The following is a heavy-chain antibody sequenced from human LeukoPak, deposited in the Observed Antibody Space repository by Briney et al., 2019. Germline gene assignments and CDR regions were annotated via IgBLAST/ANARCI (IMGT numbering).Heavy chain of an antibody. CDR1: GYTLTELS. Sequence: ASVKVSCKVSGYTLTELSMHWVRQAPGKGLEWMGGFDPEDGETIYAQKFQGRVTMTEDTSTDTAYMELRSLRSDDTAVYYCARDVRRSGYCSGGSCYSRLGYWGQGTLVTVSS. J-gene: IGHJ4*02. CDR2: FDPEDGET. CDR3: ARDVRRSGYCSGGSCYSRLGY. V-gene: IGHV1-24*01. D-gene: IGHD2-15*01.